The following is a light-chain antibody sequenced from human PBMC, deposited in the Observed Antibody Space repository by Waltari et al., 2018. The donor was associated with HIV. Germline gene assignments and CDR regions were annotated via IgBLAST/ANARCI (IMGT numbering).Light chain of an antibody. Sequence: QSVVTQSPSASGTPGQSVTIHCSGSSSNTGSNNVFWSQHLPGTAPKLLIYRYNQRPSGVPDRISGSRSGTSASLAISGLRSEDEAVYYCVVWDDSLSGVVFGGGTSLTVL. CDR3: VVWDDSLSGVV. V-gene: IGLV1-47*01. J-gene: IGLJ2*01. CDR1: SSNTGSNN. CDR2: RYN.